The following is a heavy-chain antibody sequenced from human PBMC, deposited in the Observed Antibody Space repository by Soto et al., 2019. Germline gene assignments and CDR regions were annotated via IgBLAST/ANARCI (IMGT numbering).Heavy chain of an antibody. D-gene: IGHD2-2*02. CDR2: INPYGGST. Sequence: ASVKVSCKASGYTFTSFYMHWVRQAPGQGPEWVGIINPYGGSTSYAQNFQGRISMTSDTSTNTVYMELSNLRSDDTAVYYCARALPRIPTSPEGDYWGQGTLVTVSP. V-gene: IGHV1-46*01. J-gene: IGHJ4*02. CDR3: ARALPRIPTSPEGDY. CDR1: GYTFTSFY.